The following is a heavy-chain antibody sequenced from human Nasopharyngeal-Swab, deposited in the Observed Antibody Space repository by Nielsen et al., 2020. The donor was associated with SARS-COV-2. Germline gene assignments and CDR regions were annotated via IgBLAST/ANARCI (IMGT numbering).Heavy chain of an antibody. J-gene: IGHJ3*02. D-gene: IGHD2-2*03. V-gene: IGHV3-11*04. CDR1: GFTFSDYY. CDR2: ISSSGSTI. Sequence: GESLKISCAASGFTFSDYYMSWIRQAPGKGLEWVSYISSSGSTIYYADSVKGRFTISRDNAKNSLYLQMNSLRAEDTAAYYCARDWIAQAFDIWGQGTMVTVSS. CDR3: ARDWIAQAFDI.